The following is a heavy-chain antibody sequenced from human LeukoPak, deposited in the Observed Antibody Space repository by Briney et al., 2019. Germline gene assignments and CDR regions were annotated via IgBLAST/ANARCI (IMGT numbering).Heavy chain of an antibody. CDR1: GFTFSSYE. CDR3: AREILAPGKTHDY. V-gene: IGHV3-74*01. Sequence: PGGSLRLSCAASGFTFSSYEMNWVRQAPGKGLVWVSRINDDGSATFYADSVKGRFTISRDNAKNTLFLQMSSLRAEDTAVYFCAREILAPGKTHDYWGQGTLVTVSS. CDR2: INDDGSAT. J-gene: IGHJ4*02.